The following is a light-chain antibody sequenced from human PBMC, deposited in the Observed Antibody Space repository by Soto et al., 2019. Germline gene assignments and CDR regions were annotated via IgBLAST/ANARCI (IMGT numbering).Light chain of an antibody. V-gene: IGKV1-5*03. CDR1: QSISSW. CDR3: QHYNSYPFT. CDR2: KAS. Sequence: DIQMTQSPSTLSASVGDRVTITCRASQSISSWLAWYQQKPGKAPKLLIYKASSLESGVPSRFSGSGSGTEFRLTISSLQPDDFATYYCQHYNSYPFTFGPGTKVDIK. J-gene: IGKJ3*01.